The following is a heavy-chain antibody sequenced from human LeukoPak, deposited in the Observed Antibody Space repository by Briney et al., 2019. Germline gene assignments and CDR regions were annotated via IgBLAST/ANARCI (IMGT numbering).Heavy chain of an antibody. D-gene: IGHD3-3*01. Sequence: ASVKVSCKASGYTFTGYYMHWVRQAPGQGLEWMGWINPNSGGTNYAQKFQGRVTMTRDTSISTAYMELSRLRSDDTAVYYCARGFDFWSGYGMDVWGQGTTVTVSS. CDR2: INPNSGGT. J-gene: IGHJ6*02. CDR1: GYTFTGYY. V-gene: IGHV1-2*02. CDR3: ARGFDFWSGYGMDV.